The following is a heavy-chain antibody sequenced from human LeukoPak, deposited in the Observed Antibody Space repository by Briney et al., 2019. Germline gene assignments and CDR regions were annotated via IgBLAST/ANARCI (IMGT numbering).Heavy chain of an antibody. Sequence: GGSLRLSCAASGFTSSSYEMNWVRQAPGKGLEWVSYISSSGSTIYYADSVKGRFTISRDNAKNSLYLQMNSLRAEDTAVYYCARDLFEGSYGMDVWGQGTTVTVSS. CDR3: ARDLFEGSYGMDV. V-gene: IGHV3-48*03. J-gene: IGHJ6*02. CDR2: ISSSGSTI. CDR1: GFTSSSYE.